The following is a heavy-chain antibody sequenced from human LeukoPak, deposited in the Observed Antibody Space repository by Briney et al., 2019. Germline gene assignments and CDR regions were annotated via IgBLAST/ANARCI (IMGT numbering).Heavy chain of an antibody. V-gene: IGHV3-21*01. J-gene: IGHJ4*02. CDR1: GFTFSRYS. Sequence: GGSLRLSCAASGFTFSRYSMKWVRQAPGKGLEWVSSISSSSSYIYYADSVKGRFTISRDNAKNSLYLQMNSLRAEDTAVYYCARDLDYRIAAAGKEDLVDYWGQGTLVTVSS. D-gene: IGHD6-13*01. CDR2: ISSSSSYI. CDR3: ARDLDYRIAAAGKEDLVDY.